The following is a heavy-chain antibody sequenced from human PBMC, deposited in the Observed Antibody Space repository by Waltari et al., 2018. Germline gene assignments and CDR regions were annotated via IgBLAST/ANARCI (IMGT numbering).Heavy chain of an antibody. J-gene: IGHJ1*01. Sequence: EVQLVQSGAEVKKPGESLKISCKGSGYSFTSYWIGWVRQRPGKGLEGMGIIYPGDADTRYSPSFQGQVTISADKSISTAYLQWSSLKASDTAMYYCARQAYYYDSSGPFQHWGQGTLVTVSS. CDR3: ARQAYYYDSSGPFQH. V-gene: IGHV5-51*01. CDR2: IYPGDADT. D-gene: IGHD3-22*01. CDR1: GYSFTSYW.